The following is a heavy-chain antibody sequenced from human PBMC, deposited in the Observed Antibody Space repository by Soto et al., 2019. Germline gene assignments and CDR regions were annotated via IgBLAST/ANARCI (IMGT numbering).Heavy chain of an antibody. D-gene: IGHD3-10*01. CDR3: ARGGYYYGSGSYSPPRPLFDY. V-gene: IGHV4-34*01. Sequence: QVQLQQWGAGLLKPSETLSLTCAVYGGSFSGYYWSWIRQPPGKGLEWIGEINHSGSTNYNPSLTGRVTISVDTSKNQFSLKLSSVTAADTAVYYCARGGYYYGSGSYSPPRPLFDYWGQGTLVTVSS. CDR1: GGSFSGYY. CDR2: INHSGST. J-gene: IGHJ4*02.